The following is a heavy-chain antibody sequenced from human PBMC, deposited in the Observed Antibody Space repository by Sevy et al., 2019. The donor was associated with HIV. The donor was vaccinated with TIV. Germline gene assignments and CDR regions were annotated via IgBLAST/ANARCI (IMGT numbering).Heavy chain of an antibody. D-gene: IGHD3-3*01. CDR1: GFIFSSYV. J-gene: IGHJ4*02. V-gene: IGHV3-23*01. CDR2: ISGHGGST. CDR3: AGGFWSGFDY. Sequence: GGSLRLSCAASGFIFSSYVMNWVRQAPGKGLEWVSTISGHGGSTYYADSGKGRFTISRDNSKNTVDLQMNSLRAEDTAVYYCAGGFWSGFDYWGQGTLVTVSS.